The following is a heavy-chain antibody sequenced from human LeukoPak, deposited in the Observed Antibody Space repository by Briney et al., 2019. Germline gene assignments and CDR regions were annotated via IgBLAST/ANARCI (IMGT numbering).Heavy chain of an antibody. V-gene: IGHV3-30-3*01. Sequence: PGGSLRLSCAASGFTFSSYAMHWVRQAPGKGLEWVAVISCDGSNKYYADSVKGRFTISRDNSKNTLYLQMNSLRAEDTAVYYCARGLEYSSSSDYWGQGTLVTVSS. CDR2: ISCDGSNK. CDR1: GFTFSSYA. D-gene: IGHD6-6*01. CDR3: ARGLEYSSSSDY. J-gene: IGHJ4*02.